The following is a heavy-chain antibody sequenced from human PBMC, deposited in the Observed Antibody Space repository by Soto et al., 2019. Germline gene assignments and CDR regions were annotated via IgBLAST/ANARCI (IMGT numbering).Heavy chain of an antibody. D-gene: IGHD3-22*01. V-gene: IGHV4-4*07. CDR3: ARDQGYYDSSGYLGGYYYYGMDV. J-gene: IGHJ6*02. CDR1: GGSISSYY. CDR2: IYTSGST. Sequence: PSETLSLTCTVSGGSISSYYWSWIRQPAGKGLEWIGRIYTSGSTNYNPSLKSRVTMSVDTSKNQFSLKLSSVTAADTAVYYCARDQGYYDSSGYLGGYYYYGMDVWGQGTTVTVSS.